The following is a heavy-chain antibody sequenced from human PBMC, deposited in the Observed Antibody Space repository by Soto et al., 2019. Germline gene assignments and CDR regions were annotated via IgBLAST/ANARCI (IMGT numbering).Heavy chain of an antibody. J-gene: IGHJ3*02. Sequence: PVGSLRLSCAASGFTFDDYAMHWVQQAPGKGLEWVSGISWNSDTKGHADSVKGRFTISRDNAKNSLYLQMNSLRAEDSALYYCANAINRVTTITGAFDIRGQGTMVTVSS. V-gene: IGHV3-9*01. CDR3: ANAINRVTTITGAFDI. CDR1: GFTFDDYA. CDR2: ISWNSDTK. D-gene: IGHD5-12*01.